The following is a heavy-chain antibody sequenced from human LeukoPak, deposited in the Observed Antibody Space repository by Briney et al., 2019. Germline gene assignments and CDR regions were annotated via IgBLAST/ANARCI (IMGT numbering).Heavy chain of an antibody. D-gene: IGHD3-22*01. J-gene: IGHJ4*02. CDR3: ASRGYYDSSGYYNY. Sequence: SETLSLTCAVYGGSFSGYYWSWIRQPPGKGLEWIGEINHSGSTNYNPSLKSRVTISVDKSKNQFSLKLSSVTAADTAVYYCASRGYYDSSGYYNYWGQGTLVTVSS. CDR1: GGSFSGYY. V-gene: IGHV4-34*01. CDR2: INHSGST.